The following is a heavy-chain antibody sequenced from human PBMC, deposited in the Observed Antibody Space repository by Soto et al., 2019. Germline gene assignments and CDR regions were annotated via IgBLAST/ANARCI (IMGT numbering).Heavy chain of an antibody. Sequence: EVQLLESGGGLVQPGGSLRLSCEASGLTFSSYAMSWVRQAPGKGLEWVSGITGSGDTPYYADSVTGRFTISRDKSKNTLYLQMNSLRAEDTAVYYCAKAGGVLVMRGDAFDIWGQGTMVTVSS. D-gene: IGHD2-8*02. J-gene: IGHJ3*02. CDR2: ITGSGDTP. CDR1: GLTFSSYA. CDR3: AKAGGVLVMRGDAFDI. V-gene: IGHV3-23*01.